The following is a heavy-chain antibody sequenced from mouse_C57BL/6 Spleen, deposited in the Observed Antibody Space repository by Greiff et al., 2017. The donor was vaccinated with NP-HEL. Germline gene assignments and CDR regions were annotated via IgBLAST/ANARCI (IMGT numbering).Heavy chain of an antibody. CDR2: ISSGSSTI. V-gene: IGHV5-17*01. CDR1: GFTFSDYG. CDR3: ARSTVEGYYFDY. D-gene: IGHD1-1*01. Sequence: EVQLVESGGGLVKPGGSLKLSCAASGFTFSDYGMHWVRQAPEKGLEWVAYISSGSSTIYYADTVKGRFTISRDNAKNTLFLQMTSLRSEDTAMYYCARSTVEGYYFDYWGQGTTLTVSS. J-gene: IGHJ2*01.